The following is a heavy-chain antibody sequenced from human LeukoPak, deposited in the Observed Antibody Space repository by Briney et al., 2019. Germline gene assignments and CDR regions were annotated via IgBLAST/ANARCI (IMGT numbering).Heavy chain of an antibody. V-gene: IGHV1-2*02. CDR2: INPNSGGT. CDR3: ARACPSYYYDSSGYWNYFDY. Sequence: GASVTVSFKSSGYTFTGYYMHWVRQAPGQGLEWVGWINPNSGGTNYAQKFQGRVTMTRDTSISTAYMELSRLRSDDTAVYYCARACPSYYYDSSGYWNYFDYWGQGTPVTVSS. J-gene: IGHJ4*02. D-gene: IGHD3-22*01. CDR1: GYTFTGYY.